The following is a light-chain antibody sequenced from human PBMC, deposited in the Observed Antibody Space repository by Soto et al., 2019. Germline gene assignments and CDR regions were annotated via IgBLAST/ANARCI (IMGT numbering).Light chain of an antibody. V-gene: IGLV3-21*02. CDR2: NDF. J-gene: IGLJ2*01. Sequence: SYELTQPPSVSVAPGQTARLTCGGNNIAGKSVHWYQQKPGQAPVLVVYNDFDRPSGIPERFSGSKSGDTATLTISGVEAEDEADYYCQVLDSCGGHSVFGGGTKVTVL. CDR1: NIAGKS. CDR3: QVLDSCGGHSV.